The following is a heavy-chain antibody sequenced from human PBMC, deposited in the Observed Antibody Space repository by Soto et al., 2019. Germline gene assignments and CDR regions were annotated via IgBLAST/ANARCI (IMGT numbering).Heavy chain of an antibody. D-gene: IGHD3-10*01. Sequence: QVQLQESGPGLVKPSETLSLTCTVSVGSISTYYWSWIRQPPGKGLEWIGSIFYSGNTNYSPSPKSRVTISVDTSKNQFSLKLKSVTAADTAVYYCARGRASGSYWGQGILVTVSS. CDR1: VGSISTYY. V-gene: IGHV4-59*01. CDR3: ARGRASGSY. J-gene: IGHJ4*02. CDR2: IFYSGNT.